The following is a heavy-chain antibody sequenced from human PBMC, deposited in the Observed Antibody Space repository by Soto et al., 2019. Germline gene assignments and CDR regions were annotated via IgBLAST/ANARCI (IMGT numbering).Heavy chain of an antibody. J-gene: IGHJ4*02. CDR2: INHSGST. CDR3: ARSLGDISNY. V-gene: IGHV4-34*01. D-gene: IGHD3-16*02. Sequence: QVQLQQWGAGLLKPSETLSLTCAVYGGSFSGYYWSWIRQPPGKGLEWIGEINHSGSTNYNPSLKSRVTISVDTSMNQFSLKLSSVTAADTAVYYCARSLGDISNYWGQGTLVTVSS. CDR1: GGSFSGYY.